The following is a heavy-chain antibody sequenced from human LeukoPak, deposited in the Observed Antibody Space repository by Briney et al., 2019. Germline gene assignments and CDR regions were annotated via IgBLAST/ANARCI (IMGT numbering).Heavy chain of an antibody. Sequence: SETLSLTCTVSGGSIRSYYWNWIRQPPGKELEWIGYFYYSGSTNYNPSLKSRVTISGEASKNQFSLKLSSVTAADTAVYYCARYEQRRLIDWGQGTLVTVSS. J-gene: IGHJ4*02. D-gene: IGHD6-25*01. CDR3: ARYEQRRLID. V-gene: IGHV4-59*12. CDR2: FYYSGST. CDR1: GGSIRSYY.